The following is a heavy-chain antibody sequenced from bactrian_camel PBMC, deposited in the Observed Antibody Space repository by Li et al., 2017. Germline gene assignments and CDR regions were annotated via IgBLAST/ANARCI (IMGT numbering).Heavy chain of an antibody. Sequence: HVQLVESGGGSVQAGGSLRLSCEVSGYTISADCMGWFRQIPGKERAAVAAVYTDNGKSTPYYDGSVKGRFIISRDTAKNTLALQMSDLKVEDTGKYYCARRGVCTEYSWWKDEYTSYGQGTQVTVS. CDR2: VYTDNGKSTP. J-gene: IGHJ4*01. D-gene: IGHD2*01. V-gene: IGHV3S1*01. CDR1: GYTISADC.